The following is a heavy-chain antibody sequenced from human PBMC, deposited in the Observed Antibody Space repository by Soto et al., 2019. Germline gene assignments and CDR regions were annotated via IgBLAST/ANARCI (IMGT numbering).Heavy chain of an antibody. CDR3: AKSLRYCSSTSCKEHPTYFDY. V-gene: IGHV3-23*01. J-gene: IGHJ4*02. CDR2: ISGSGGST. Sequence: GGSLRLSCAASGFTFSSYAMSWVRQAPGKGLEWVSAISGSGGSTYYADSVKGRFTISRDNSKNTLYLQMNSLRAEDTAVYYCAKSLRYCSSTSCKEHPTYFDYWGQGTLVTVSS. D-gene: IGHD2-2*01. CDR1: GFTFSSYA.